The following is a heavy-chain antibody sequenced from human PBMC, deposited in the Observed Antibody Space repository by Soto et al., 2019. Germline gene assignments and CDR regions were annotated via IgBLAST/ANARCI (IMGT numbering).Heavy chain of an antibody. CDR1: VDSMRTYY. Sequence: QVQLQESGPGLVKPSETLSLTCSVSVDSMRTYYWNWIRQPPGGGLEWIGHIYYSWSTNYNPSLHSRVTMSVDTSKNPFSLKLSSMTAADTAVYYCARAGTRTWYFDLWGLGTLVIVSS. J-gene: IGHJ2*01. CDR2: IYYSWST. CDR3: ARAGTRTWYFDL. D-gene: IGHD1-1*01. V-gene: IGHV4-59*01.